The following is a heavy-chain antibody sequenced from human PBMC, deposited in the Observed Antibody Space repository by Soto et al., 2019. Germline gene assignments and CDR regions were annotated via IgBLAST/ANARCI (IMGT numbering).Heavy chain of an antibody. D-gene: IGHD3-22*01. J-gene: IGHJ4*02. CDR2: ISVYNGNT. Sequence: QVQLVQSGAEVKKPGASVKVSCKASGYTFTSYGISWVRQAPGQGLEWMGWISVYNGNTNYAQNLQARVTMTTDTSTSTAYMELRSLRSDDTAVYYCARSPRESSAYYITYWGQGTLVTVSS. CDR3: ARSPRESSAYYITY. V-gene: IGHV1-18*01. CDR1: GYTFTSYG.